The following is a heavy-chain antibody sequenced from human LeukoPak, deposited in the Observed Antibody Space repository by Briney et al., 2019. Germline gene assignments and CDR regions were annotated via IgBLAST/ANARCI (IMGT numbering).Heavy chain of an antibody. J-gene: IGHJ6*02. Sequence: GGPLRLSCAASGFTFSSYGMHWVRQAPGKGLEWVAVISYDGSEKYYADSVKGRFTISRDNSRKMLYLQMNSLRAEDTAVYYCAKRGPSDYFYGMDVWGQGTTVTVSS. V-gene: IGHV3-30*18. D-gene: IGHD2-2*01. CDR3: AKRGPSDYFYGMDV. CDR2: ISYDGSEK. CDR1: GFTFSSYG.